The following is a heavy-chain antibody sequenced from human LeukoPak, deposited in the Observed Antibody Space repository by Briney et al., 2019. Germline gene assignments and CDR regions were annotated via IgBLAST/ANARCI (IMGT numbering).Heavy chain of an antibody. CDR3: ATAYGSGSYSLDF. Sequence: SQTLSLTCTVSGASISTGGYHWSWIRQHPGKGLEWIGYIYYSGSTHYYPYLKSRVTISLDTSKNQFSLKLTSVTAADTAVYYCATAYGSGSYSLDFWGQGTLVTVSS. D-gene: IGHD3-10*01. J-gene: IGHJ4*02. CDR2: IYYSGST. V-gene: IGHV4-31*03. CDR1: GASISTGGYH.